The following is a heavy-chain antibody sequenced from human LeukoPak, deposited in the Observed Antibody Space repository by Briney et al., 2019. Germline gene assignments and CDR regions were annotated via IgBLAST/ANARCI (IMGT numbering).Heavy chain of an antibody. V-gene: IGHV3-53*01. Sequence: GGSLRLSCAASGFTVGSNYMSWVRQAPGKGLEWVSVIYSGGSTYYADSVKGRFTISRDNSKNTLYLQMNSLRAEDTAVYYCARGLGFGESFYFDYWGQGTLVTVSS. CDR2: IYSGGST. D-gene: IGHD3-10*01. CDR3: ARGLGFGESFYFDY. J-gene: IGHJ4*02. CDR1: GFTVGSNY.